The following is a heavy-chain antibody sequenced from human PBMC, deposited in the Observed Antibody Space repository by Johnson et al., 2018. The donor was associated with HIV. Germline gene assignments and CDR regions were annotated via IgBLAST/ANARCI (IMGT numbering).Heavy chain of an antibody. Sequence: VQLVESGGGVVQPGKSLRLSCVASGFSFSSYGMHWVRQAPGKGLEWVALISYDGSNKYYADSVEGRFTISRVNSKNTLYLQMNSLRAEDTAVYYCAKDWGLLGKDAFDIWGQGTMVTVSS. CDR2: ISYDGSNK. CDR1: GFSFSSYG. D-gene: IGHD3-10*01. CDR3: AKDWGLLGKDAFDI. J-gene: IGHJ3*02. V-gene: IGHV3-30*18.